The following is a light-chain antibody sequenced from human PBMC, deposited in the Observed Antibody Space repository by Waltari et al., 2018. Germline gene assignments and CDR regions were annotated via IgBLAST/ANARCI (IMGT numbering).Light chain of an antibody. V-gene: IGKV3-11*01. CDR2: DAS. J-gene: IGKJ4*01. CDR3: QQRSNWQLT. Sequence: SCRASQSVRSSLAWYQPKPGQAPRLLIYDASNRATGIPARFGGSGSGTDFTLTISSLEPEDFAVYYCQQRSNWQLTFGGGTKVEIK. CDR1: QSVRSS.